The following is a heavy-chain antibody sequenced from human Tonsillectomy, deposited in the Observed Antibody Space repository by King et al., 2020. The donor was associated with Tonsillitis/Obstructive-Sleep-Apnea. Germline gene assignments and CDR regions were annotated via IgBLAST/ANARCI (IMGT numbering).Heavy chain of an antibody. CDR3: ARVGYCSSTSCYADAFDI. CDR2: IYSGGST. CDR1: GFTVSSNY. V-gene: IGHV3-53*01. Sequence: VQLVESGGGLIQPGGSLRLSCAASGFTVSSNYMSWVRQAPGKGLEWVSVIYSGGSTYYADSVKGRFTIYRDNSKNTLYLQMNSLRAEDTAVYYCARVGYCSSTSCYADAFDIWGQGTMVTVSS. D-gene: IGHD2-2*01. J-gene: IGHJ3*02.